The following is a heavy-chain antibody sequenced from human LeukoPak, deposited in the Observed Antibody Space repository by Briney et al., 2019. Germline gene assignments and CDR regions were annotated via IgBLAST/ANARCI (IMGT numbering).Heavy chain of an antibody. CDR1: GFTFSGYR. CDR3: ARDINMDV. Sequence: VGALRVSCAASGFTFSGYRRNCGRQAPREGLEWVSYICSSSRTISYAASVKGRFDISRDNAKNSLYLQMHSLRDEDTAVYYCARDINMDVWGHGTTVTVSS. V-gene: IGHV3-48*02. D-gene: IGHD2-8*01. J-gene: IGHJ6*02. CDR2: ICSSSRTI.